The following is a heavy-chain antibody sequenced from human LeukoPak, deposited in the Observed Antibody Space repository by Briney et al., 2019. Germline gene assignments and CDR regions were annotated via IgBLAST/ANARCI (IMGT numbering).Heavy chain of an antibody. CDR2: IRYDGLNK. Sequence: GGSLRLSCTASGFTFSSYGMHWVRQAPGKGLEWVAFIRYDGLNKYYADSVRGRFTISRDNSKNTLYLQMNSLRAEDTAAYSCAKEPVKYDSGGYYVAWGQGTPVTVSS. CDR3: AKEPVKYDSGGYYVA. D-gene: IGHD3-22*01. J-gene: IGHJ5*02. CDR1: GFTFSSYG. V-gene: IGHV3-30*02.